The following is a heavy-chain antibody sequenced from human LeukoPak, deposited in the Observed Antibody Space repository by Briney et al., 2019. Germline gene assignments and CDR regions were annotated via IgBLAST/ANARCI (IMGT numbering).Heavy chain of an antibody. CDR3: ATDLAWTPQIAVAGPARMDV. CDR1: GYTLTELS. J-gene: IGHJ6*02. D-gene: IGHD6-19*01. CDR2: FDPEDGET. Sequence: ASVKVSCKVSGYTLTELSMHWVRQAPGKGLEWMGGFDPEDGETIYAQKFQGRVTMTEDTSTDTAYMELSSLRSEDTAVYYCATDLAWTPQIAVAGPARMDVWGQGTTVTVSS. V-gene: IGHV1-24*01.